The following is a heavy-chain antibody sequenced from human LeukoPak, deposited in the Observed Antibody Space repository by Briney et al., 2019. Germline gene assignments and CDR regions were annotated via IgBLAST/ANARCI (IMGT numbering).Heavy chain of an antibody. CDR2: ISNSSSYI. Sequence: GGSLRLSCAASGFTFSSYSMNWVRQAPGKGLEWVSSISNSSSYIYYADSVKGRFTISRDNAKNSLYLQNHKLRAEDTAENPCSRVENMVPNYWGQGTLVTVSS. CDR3: SRVENMVPNY. J-gene: IGHJ4*02. D-gene: IGHD2/OR15-2a*01. CDR1: GFTFSSYS. V-gene: IGHV3-21*01.